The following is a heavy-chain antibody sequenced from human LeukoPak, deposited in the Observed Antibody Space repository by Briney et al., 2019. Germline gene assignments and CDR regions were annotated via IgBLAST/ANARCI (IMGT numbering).Heavy chain of an antibody. CDR1: GYTFTNNW. D-gene: IGHD5-24*01. Sequence: PEASVKVSCKAFGYTFTNNWMHWVRQAPGQGPEGMGLISPTGGSTAYAQKFQGRVTLTRDMSTSTDYLELSSLRSEDTAVYYCATDNSVRDEAWWFYPWGQGTLVTVSS. V-gene: IGHV1-46*01. CDR2: ISPTGGST. CDR3: ATDNSVRDEAWWFYP. J-gene: IGHJ5*02.